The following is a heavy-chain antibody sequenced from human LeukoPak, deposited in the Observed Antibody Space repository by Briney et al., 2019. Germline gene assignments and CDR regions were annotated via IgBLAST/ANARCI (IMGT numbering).Heavy chain of an antibody. Sequence: SETLSLTCTVSGGSISSSSYYWGWIRQPPGKGLEWIGSIYYSGSTYYNPSLKSRVTISVDTSKNQFSLKLSSVTAADTAVYYCASLLAAAGELDYWGQGTLVTVSS. CDR2: IYYSGST. CDR3: ASLLAAAGELDY. V-gene: IGHV4-39*01. D-gene: IGHD6-13*01. CDR1: GGSISSSSYY. J-gene: IGHJ4*02.